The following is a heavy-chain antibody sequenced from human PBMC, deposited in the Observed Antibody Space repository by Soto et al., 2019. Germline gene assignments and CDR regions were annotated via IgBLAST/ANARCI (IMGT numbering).Heavy chain of an antibody. V-gene: IGHV3-23*01. CDR3: AKASYFDSGGYYNGVYYFDY. CDR2: ITGSGGST. J-gene: IGHJ4*02. D-gene: IGHD3-22*01. Sequence: EVQLLESGGGLVHPGGSLRLSCAASGFSFFSHAMSWVRQAPGKGLEWVSTITGSGGSTSYADSVKGRFTISRDNSQNTLYLQMNSLRAEDTAVYYCAKASYFDSGGYYNGVYYFDYWGQGTLVTVSS. CDR1: GFSFFSHA.